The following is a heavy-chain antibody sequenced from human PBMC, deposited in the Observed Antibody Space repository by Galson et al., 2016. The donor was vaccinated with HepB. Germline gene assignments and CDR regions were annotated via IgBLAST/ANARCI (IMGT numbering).Heavy chain of an antibody. Sequence: LSLTCAVSGGSISSKNYYWTWIRQPAGKGLEWIGRIYASGSTNCNPSLKSRVTISVDTSKNQFSLRLSSVTAADTAVYYCARVTDFWSGYLPINYFDYWGQGTLVTVSS. V-gene: IGHV4-61*02. CDR2: IYASGST. CDR3: ARVTDFWSGYLPINYFDY. J-gene: IGHJ4*02. D-gene: IGHD3-3*01. CDR1: GGSISSKNYY.